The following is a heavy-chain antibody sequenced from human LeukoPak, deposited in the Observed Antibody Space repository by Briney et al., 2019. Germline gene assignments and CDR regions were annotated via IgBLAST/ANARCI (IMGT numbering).Heavy chain of an antibody. Sequence: GGSLRLSCAASGFTVITNDMTGVRQAPGKGLEWVSVYSDGNTKYADSVQGPFTISRDNSKNTLYLEMNSLSPDDTAVYYCARGVEPLAANTLAYWGQGTLVTVSS. J-gene: IGHJ4*02. D-gene: IGHD1-14*01. V-gene: IGHV3-53*01. CDR1: GFTVITND. CDR3: ARGVEPLAANTLAY. CDR2: YSDGNT.